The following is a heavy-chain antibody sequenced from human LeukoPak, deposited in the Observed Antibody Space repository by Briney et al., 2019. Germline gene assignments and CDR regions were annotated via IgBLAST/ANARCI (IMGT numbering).Heavy chain of an antibody. CDR2: ISSSSSYI. V-gene: IGHV3-21*01. D-gene: IGHD2-2*01. CDR3: ARWSSTSFSLFDY. CDR1: GFTFSSYS. J-gene: IGHJ4*02. Sequence: GGSLRLSCAASGFTFSSYSMNWVRQAPGKGLEWVSSISSSSSYIYYAGSVKGRFTISRDNAKNSLYLQMNSLRAEDTAVYYCARWSSTSFSLFDYWGQGTLVTVSS.